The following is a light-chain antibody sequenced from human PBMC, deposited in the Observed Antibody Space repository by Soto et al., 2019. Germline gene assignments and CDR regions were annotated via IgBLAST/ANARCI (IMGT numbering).Light chain of an antibody. CDR2: SNN. Sequence: QSVLTQPPSASGTPGQRVTISCSGSSSNIGSNTVNWYQQLPGTAPKVLIYSNNQRPSRVPDRFSGSKSGTSASLAISGLQSEDEADYYCAAWDDSLNGPVVFGGGTKLTVL. J-gene: IGLJ2*01. CDR3: AAWDDSLNGPVV. CDR1: SSNIGSNT. V-gene: IGLV1-44*01.